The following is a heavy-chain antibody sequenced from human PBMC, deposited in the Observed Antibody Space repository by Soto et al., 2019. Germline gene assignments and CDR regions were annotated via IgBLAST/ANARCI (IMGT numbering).Heavy chain of an antibody. D-gene: IGHD6-19*01. J-gene: IGHJ5*02. CDR1: GYTFTNYY. V-gene: IGHV1-46*01. CDR2: ISPSGGA. CDR3: ARDGSSDWLTWLDP. Sequence: QVQLVQSGAEVKKPGASVKVSCKASGYTFTNYYMHWVRQAPGQGLEWMGIISPSGGATYAQDFQDRVTVTRDTSTSTAYMELTGLPSKDAAVYFCARDGSSDWLTWLDPWGQGTLVTVSS.